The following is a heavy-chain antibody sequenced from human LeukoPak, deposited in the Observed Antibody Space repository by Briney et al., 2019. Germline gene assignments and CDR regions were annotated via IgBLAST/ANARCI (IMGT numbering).Heavy chain of an antibody. Sequence: GGSLRLSCAASGFTLSSHTMNWVRQAPGRGLEWVSAISTNDIQYADSVKGRFTISRDNAKNSLYLQMDSLRAEDTAVYYCASLPTAASYMDVWGKGTTVTVSS. CDR2: ISTNDI. V-gene: IGHV3-21*01. CDR3: ASLPTAASYMDV. J-gene: IGHJ6*03. CDR1: GFTLSSHT. D-gene: IGHD6-25*01.